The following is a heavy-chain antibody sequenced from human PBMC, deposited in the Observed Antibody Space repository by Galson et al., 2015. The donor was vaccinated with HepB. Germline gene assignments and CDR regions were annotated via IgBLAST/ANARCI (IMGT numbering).Heavy chain of an antibody. Sequence: SLRLSCAASGFSFTHAWMSWVRQGPGKGLEWVGLIRSNAHNYATSYAASVKGRFTISRDDSKTTAYLQMNSLETGDTAMYYCSKSSGPIYGDYGDYWGQGTLVTVSS. V-gene: IGHV3-73*01. D-gene: IGHD4-17*01. J-gene: IGHJ4*02. CDR2: IRSNAHNYAT. CDR1: GFSFTHAW. CDR3: SKSSGPIYGDYGDY.